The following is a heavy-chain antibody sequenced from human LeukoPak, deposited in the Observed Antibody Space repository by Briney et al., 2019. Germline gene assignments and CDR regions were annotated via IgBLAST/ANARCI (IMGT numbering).Heavy chain of an antibody. D-gene: IGHD1-26*01. CDR2: ISAGSSNT. CDR3: ARSAVQANTPFYFDF. V-gene: IGHV3-48*01. J-gene: IGHJ4*02. Sequence: GGSLRLSCSASGFIFDAYGMNWVRQAPGSGLQWVAYISAGSSNTFYADSVKGRFTISRDDADNFLHLQMNSLSAEDTTVYYCARSAVQANTPFYFDFWGQGALVTVSS. CDR1: GFIFDAYG.